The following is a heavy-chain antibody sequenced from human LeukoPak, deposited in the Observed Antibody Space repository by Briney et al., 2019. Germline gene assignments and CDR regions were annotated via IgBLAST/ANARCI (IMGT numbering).Heavy chain of an antibody. CDR3: ARLRGYSYGYGDY. Sequence: PGGSLRLSCAASGFTFSSYSMNWVRQAPGKGLEWASYISSSGNTIDYADSVKGRFTISRDNAKNSLYLQMVSLRAEDTAVYYCARLRGYSYGYGDYWGQGTLVTVSS. CDR1: GFTFSSYS. CDR2: ISSSGNTI. J-gene: IGHJ4*02. D-gene: IGHD5-18*01. V-gene: IGHV3-48*04.